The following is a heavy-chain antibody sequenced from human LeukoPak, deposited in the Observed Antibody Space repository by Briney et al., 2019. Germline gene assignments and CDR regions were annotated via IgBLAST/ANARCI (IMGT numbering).Heavy chain of an antibody. CDR2: IGVNT. CDR3: ARDLNRPSSWYNWFDP. V-gene: IGHV3-21*01. Sequence: GGSLRLSCAASGFTFSNYAMSWVRQAPGKGLEWVSAIGVNTYYTDSVKGRFTISRDNAKNSLYLQMNSLRAEDTAVYYCARDLNRPSSWYNWFDPWGQGTLVTVSS. J-gene: IGHJ5*02. D-gene: IGHD6-13*01. CDR1: GFTFSNYA.